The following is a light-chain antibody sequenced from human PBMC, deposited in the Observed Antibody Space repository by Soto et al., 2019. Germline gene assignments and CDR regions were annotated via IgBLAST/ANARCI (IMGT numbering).Light chain of an antibody. J-gene: IGKJ4*01. CDR3: QQYGSSLLT. CDR1: QGIGDT. V-gene: IGKV3-20*01. CDR2: DAS. Sequence: EIVLTQSPATLSVSPGERVTLSCRASQGIGDTLAWYQHKPGQPSRLLIYDASTRATGIPARFSGSGSGTDFSLTISRLEPEDSAVYYCQQYGSSLLTFGGGTKVDIK.